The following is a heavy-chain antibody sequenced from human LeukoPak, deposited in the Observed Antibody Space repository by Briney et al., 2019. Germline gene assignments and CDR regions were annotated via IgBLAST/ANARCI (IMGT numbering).Heavy chain of an antibody. CDR2: IYSSGST. J-gene: IGHJ6*03. Sequence: PSETLSLTCSVSGASISSGSNYWGWIRQPPGKTLEWIGSIYSSGSTYYNPSLKSRVIIIIDTPKNHFSLTLSSVTAADTAVYYCARVGSSSDRYYYYYMDVWGKGTTVTVSS. V-gene: IGHV4-39*07. CDR1: GASISSGSNY. D-gene: IGHD6-13*01. CDR3: ARVGSSSDRYYYYYMDV.